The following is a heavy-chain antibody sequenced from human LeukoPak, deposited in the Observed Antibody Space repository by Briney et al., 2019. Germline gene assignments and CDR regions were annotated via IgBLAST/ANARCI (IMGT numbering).Heavy chain of an antibody. V-gene: IGHV3-21*01. Sequence: GGSLRLSCGASGLTVSSYGMSWVRQAPGKGLEWVSSISSSSSYIYYADSVKGRFTISRDNAKNSLYLQMNNLRAEDTAVYYCARDVRIWGEMAPEAGGWGQGTLVTVSS. CDR1: GLTVSSYG. D-gene: IGHD5-24*01. J-gene: IGHJ4*02. CDR2: ISSSSSYI. CDR3: ARDVRIWGEMAPEAGG.